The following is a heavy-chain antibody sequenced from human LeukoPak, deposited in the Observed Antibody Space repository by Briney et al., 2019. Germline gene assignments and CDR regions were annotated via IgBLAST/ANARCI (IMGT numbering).Heavy chain of an antibody. Sequence: PSQTLSLTCTVSGGSLSSGSYYWSWIRQPAGKGLEWIGRIYYSGSTNYNPSLKSRVTISVDTSKNQFSLKLSSVTAADTAVYYCARGAQTYDFWSGYHDADAFDIWGQGTMVTVSS. CDR1: GGSLSSGSYY. CDR3: ARGAQTYDFWSGYHDADAFDI. V-gene: IGHV4-61*02. J-gene: IGHJ3*02. CDR2: IYYSGST. D-gene: IGHD3-3*01.